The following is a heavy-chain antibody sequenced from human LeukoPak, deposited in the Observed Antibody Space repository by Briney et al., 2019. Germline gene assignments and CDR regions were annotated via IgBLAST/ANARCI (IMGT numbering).Heavy chain of an antibody. CDR1: RFTVSSNY. CDR3: ARTHPTGYFDY. D-gene: IGHD1-14*01. J-gene: IGHJ4*02. CDR2: IHDGGST. V-gene: IGHV3-53*01. Sequence: SGKSLRLSCAASRFTVSSNYISWVRQAPGKGLEWVSVIHDGGSTYYADSVKGRFTISRDNSKNTVYLQMNSLRAGDTAVYYCARTHPTGYFDYWGQGTLVTVSS.